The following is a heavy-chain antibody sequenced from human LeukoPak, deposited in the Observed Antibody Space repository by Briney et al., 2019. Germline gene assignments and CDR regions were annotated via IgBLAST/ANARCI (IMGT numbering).Heavy chain of an antibody. V-gene: IGHV4-39*07. Sequence: SETLSLTCTVSGGSIRSSSYYWGWIRQPPGKGLEWIGSIYYTGSTYYNPSLKSRVTISVDTSKNQFSLKLSSVTAADTAMYYCARGGPRGSLWFGELLYPYYFDYWGQGTLVTVSS. CDR1: GGSIRSSSYY. J-gene: IGHJ4*02. CDR3: ARGGPRGSLWFGELLYPYYFDY. CDR2: IYYTGST. D-gene: IGHD3-10*01.